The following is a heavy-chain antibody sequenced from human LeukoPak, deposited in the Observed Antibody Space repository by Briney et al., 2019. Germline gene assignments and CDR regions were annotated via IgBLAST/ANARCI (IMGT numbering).Heavy chain of an antibody. J-gene: IGHJ4*02. CDR3: VKEQSSGWYRVADY. D-gene: IGHD6-19*01. Sequence: GGSLRLPCAASGFTFSSYAMSWVRQAPGKGLEWVSAISGSGGSTYYADSVKGRFTISRDNSKNTLHLQMNSLRLEDTALYYCVKEQSSGWYRVADYWGQGTLVTVSS. CDR2: ISGSGGST. CDR1: GFTFSSYA. V-gene: IGHV3-23*01.